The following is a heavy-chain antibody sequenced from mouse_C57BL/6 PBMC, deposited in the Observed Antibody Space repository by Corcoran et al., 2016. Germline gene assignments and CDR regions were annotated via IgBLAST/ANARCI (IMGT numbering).Heavy chain of an antibody. CDR3: AREELGYSEGYAMDY. D-gene: IGHD3-1*01. J-gene: IGHJ4*01. Sequence: QVTLKESGPGILQSSQTLSLTCSFSGFSLSTSGMGVSWIRQPSGKGLEWLAHIYWDDDKRYNPSLKSRLTISKDTSRNQVFLKITSVDTADTATYYCAREELGYSEGYAMDYWGQGTSVTVSS. V-gene: IGHV8-12*01. CDR1: GFSLSTSGMG. CDR2: IYWDDDK.